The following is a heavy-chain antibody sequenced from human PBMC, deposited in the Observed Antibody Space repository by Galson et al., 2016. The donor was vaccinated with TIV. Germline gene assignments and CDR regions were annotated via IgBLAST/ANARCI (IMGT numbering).Heavy chain of an antibody. CDR2: LSGGATNT. CDR3: AKDRGYFEGFDH. D-gene: IGHD6-25*01. V-gene: IGHV3-23*01. CDR1: GFRFNEYE. J-gene: IGHJ4*02. Sequence: LRLSCAASGFRFNEYEMSWVRQAPGKGLEWVSALSGGATNTYYSDSVKGRSTISRDNSQNKVFLEMDSLRVDDTAVYYCAKDRGYFEGFDHWGPGTLVTVSS.